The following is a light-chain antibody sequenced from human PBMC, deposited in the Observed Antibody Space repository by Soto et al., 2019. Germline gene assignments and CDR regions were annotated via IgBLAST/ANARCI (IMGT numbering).Light chain of an antibody. CDR3: QQYGDSPVT. Sequence: EIVLTQSPGTLSLSPGDRATLSCRASQTVRANYLAWYQQKPGQAPRLVIHGASNRATDIPDRISGSGSGTDFTITISRLEPEDFAVYYCQQYGDSPVTFGQGTKVDI. V-gene: IGKV3-20*01. J-gene: IGKJ1*01. CDR2: GAS. CDR1: QTVRANY.